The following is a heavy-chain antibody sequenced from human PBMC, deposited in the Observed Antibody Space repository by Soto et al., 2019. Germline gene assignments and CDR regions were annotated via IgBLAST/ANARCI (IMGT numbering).Heavy chain of an antibody. CDR3: AKHFVNGEIDY. J-gene: IGHJ4*02. Sequence: EVQLLESGGGLVQPGGSLRLSCVASGFTFSTYAMSWVRQAPGKGLEWVSIIGSSGGVTVYADSVKGRFTISRDNAKNTLYLQMNSLPAEDTAVYYCAKHFVNGEIDYWGQGTLVSVSS. V-gene: IGHV3-23*01. D-gene: IGHD3-10*01. CDR1: GFTFSTYA. CDR2: IGSSGGVT.